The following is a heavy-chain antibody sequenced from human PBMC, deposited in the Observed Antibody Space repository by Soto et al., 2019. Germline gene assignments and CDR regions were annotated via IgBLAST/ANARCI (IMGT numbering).Heavy chain of an antibody. Sequence: GGSLRLSCAASGFTFSSYAMSWVRQAPGKGLEWVSAISGSGGSTYYADSVKGRFTISRDNSKNTLYLQMNSLRAEDTAVYYCAKDEYCSGGSCYPYYYYYGMDVWGQGTTVTVSS. D-gene: IGHD2-15*01. CDR3: AKDEYCSGGSCYPYYYYYGMDV. CDR1: GFTFSSYA. CDR2: ISGSGGST. J-gene: IGHJ6*02. V-gene: IGHV3-23*01.